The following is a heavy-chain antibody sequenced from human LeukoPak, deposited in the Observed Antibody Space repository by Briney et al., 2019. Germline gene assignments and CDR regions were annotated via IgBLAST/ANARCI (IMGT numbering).Heavy chain of an antibody. CDR3: ARDWGPWLGEYYYMDV. CDR1: GYTFTGYY. J-gene: IGHJ6*03. Sequence: VASVKVSCKASGYTFTGYYMHWVRQAPGQGLEWMGWINPNSGGTNYAQKFQGRVTMTRDTSISTAYMELSRLRSDDTAVYYCARDWGPWLGEYYYMDVWGKGTTVTVSS. V-gene: IGHV1-2*02. CDR2: INPNSGGT. D-gene: IGHD3-10*01.